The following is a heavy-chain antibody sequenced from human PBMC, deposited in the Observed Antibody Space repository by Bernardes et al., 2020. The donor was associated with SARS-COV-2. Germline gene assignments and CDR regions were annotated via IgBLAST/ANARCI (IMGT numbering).Heavy chain of an antibody. J-gene: IGHJ6*02. Sequence: SEALSLTCTVSGGSISSFGYYWSWLLHHPGKGLEWIGHIYYTGHTDYIPSLNSPITTSVDASTNQFSLKLNSVTAADTAVYFCAGAPSMYDYSSNFPPRVDVWGQGTTVTVSS. CDR3: AGAPSMYDYSSNFPPRVDV. V-gene: IGHV4-31*01. D-gene: IGHD4-4*01. CDR1: GGSISSFGYY. CDR2: IYYTGHT.